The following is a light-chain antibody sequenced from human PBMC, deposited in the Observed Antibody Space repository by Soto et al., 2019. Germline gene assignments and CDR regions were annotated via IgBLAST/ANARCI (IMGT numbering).Light chain of an antibody. CDR2: AAS. Sequence: DIQMTQSPSSLSASVGDRVTITCRASQGISNYLTWYQQKPGKVPKLLIYAASTLQSGFPSRFSGSGSGTLFTLTISSLHPEDVATYYCQKYNGAPWTFGRGTKVEIK. V-gene: IGKV1-27*01. CDR3: QKYNGAPWT. J-gene: IGKJ1*01. CDR1: QGISNY.